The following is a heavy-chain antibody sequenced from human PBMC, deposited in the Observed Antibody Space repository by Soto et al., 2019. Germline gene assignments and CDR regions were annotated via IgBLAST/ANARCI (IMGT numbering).Heavy chain of an antibody. V-gene: IGHV3-23*01. CDR2: ISGSGGST. CDR1: GFTFSSYA. CDR3: AKDLVAGNSVYYYYMDV. D-gene: IGHD6-19*01. Sequence: GGSLRLSCAASGFTFSSYAMSWVRQAPGKGLEWVSAISGSGGSTYYADSVKGRFTISRDNSKNTLYLQMNSLRAEDTAVYYCAKDLVAGNSVYYYYMDVWGKGTTVTVSS. J-gene: IGHJ6*03.